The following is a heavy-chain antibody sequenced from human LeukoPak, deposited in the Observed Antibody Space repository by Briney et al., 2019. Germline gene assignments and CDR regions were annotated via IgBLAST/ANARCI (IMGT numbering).Heavy chain of an antibody. CDR3: ATEIVAGTLDY. V-gene: IGHV4-59*01. Sequence: PSETLSLTCSVSGVSIRDYYWTWIRQPPGKGLEWIGYVPYSGSTDYNPSLKSRVTISIDTSKNQFSLKLNSVTAADTAVYYCATEIVAGTLDYWGQGTPVTVSS. CDR1: GVSIRDYY. CDR2: VPYSGST. J-gene: IGHJ4*02. D-gene: IGHD6-19*01.